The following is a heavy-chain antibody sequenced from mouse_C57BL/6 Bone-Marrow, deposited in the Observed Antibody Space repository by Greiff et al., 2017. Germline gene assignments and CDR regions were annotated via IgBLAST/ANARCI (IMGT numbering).Heavy chain of an antibody. CDR2: IDPSDSYT. CDR1: GYTFTSYW. CDR3: ARSGATRAWFAY. D-gene: IGHD6-1*01. J-gene: IGHJ3*01. V-gene: IGHV1-50*01. Sequence: QVQLHQPGAELVKPGASVKLSCKASGYTFTSYWMQWVKQRPGQGLEWIGEIDPSDSYTNYNQKFKGKATLTVDTSSSTAYMQLSSLTSEDSAVYYCARSGATRAWFAYWGQGTLVTVSA.